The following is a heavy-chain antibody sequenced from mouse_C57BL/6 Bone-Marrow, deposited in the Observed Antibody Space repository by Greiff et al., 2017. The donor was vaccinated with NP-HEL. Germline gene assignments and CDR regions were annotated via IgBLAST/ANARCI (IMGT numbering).Heavy chain of an antibody. CDR1: GYTFTSYW. CDR2: IYPGSGST. CDR3: ASPIRRYFDV. J-gene: IGHJ1*03. Sequence: QVQLQQSGAELVKPGASVKMSCKASGYTFTSYWITWVKQRPGQGLEWIGDIYPGSGSTNYNEKFKSKATLTVDTSSSTAYMQLSSLTSEDSAVYYCASPIRRYFDVWGTGTTVTVSS. V-gene: IGHV1-55*01.